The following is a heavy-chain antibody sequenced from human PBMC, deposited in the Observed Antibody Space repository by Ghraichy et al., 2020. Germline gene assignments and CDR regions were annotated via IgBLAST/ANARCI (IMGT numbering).Heavy chain of an antibody. J-gene: IGHJ5*02. V-gene: IGHV3-7*01. Sequence: GGSLRLSCAASGFTFSSYWMSWVRQAPGKGLEWVANIKQDGSEKYYVDSVKGRFTISRDNAKNSLYLQMNSLRAEDTAVYYCARGGLAYYYDSSGYDPWGQGTLVTVSS. D-gene: IGHD3-22*01. CDR2: IKQDGSEK. CDR1: GFTFSSYW. CDR3: ARGGLAYYYDSSGYDP.